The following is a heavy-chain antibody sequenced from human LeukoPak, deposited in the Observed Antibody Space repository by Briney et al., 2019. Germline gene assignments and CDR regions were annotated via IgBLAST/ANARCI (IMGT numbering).Heavy chain of an antibody. CDR2: ISHSSSTI. V-gene: IGHV3-48*01. CDR1: GFTFSSYS. D-gene: IGHD2-2*01. Sequence: GGSLRLSCAASGFTFSSYSMNWVRQAPGKGLEWVSYISHSSSTIYYADSVKGRFTISRDNAKNSLYLQINSLRADDTAVYYCARYQVAIDYWGQGTLVTVSS. CDR3: ARYQVAIDY. J-gene: IGHJ4*02.